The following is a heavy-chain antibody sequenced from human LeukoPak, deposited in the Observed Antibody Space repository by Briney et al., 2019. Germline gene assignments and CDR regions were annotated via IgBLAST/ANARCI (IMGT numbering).Heavy chain of an antibody. CDR3: ARVLRYCSGGNCCSGGLGYMDV. CDR2: ISRSGSTE. D-gene: IGHD2-15*01. J-gene: IGHJ6*03. Sequence: GGSLRLSCAASRLTFSDYNMRWIRQAPGKGLEWVSSISRSGSTEIYANSGKGRFTLCRDNAKISLFRQMNSLRAEDTAVYYCARVLRYCSGGNCCSGGLGYMDVWGKGTTVTISS. V-gene: IGHV3-11*01. CDR1: RLTFSDYN.